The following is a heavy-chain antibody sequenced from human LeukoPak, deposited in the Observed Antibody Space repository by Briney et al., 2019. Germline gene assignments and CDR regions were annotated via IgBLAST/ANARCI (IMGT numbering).Heavy chain of an antibody. Sequence: ASVKVSCKASGYTFTSYGISWVRQAPGQGLEWMGWISAYNGNTNYAQKLQGRVTMTTDTSTSTAYMELRSLRSDDTAVYYCARVHXSSTSCYREPSYYYYYMXVWGKGTXVT. D-gene: IGHD2-2*02. V-gene: IGHV1-18*01. CDR1: GYTFTSYG. CDR3: ARVHXSSTSCYREPSYYYYYMXV. CDR2: ISAYNGNT. J-gene: IGHJ6*03.